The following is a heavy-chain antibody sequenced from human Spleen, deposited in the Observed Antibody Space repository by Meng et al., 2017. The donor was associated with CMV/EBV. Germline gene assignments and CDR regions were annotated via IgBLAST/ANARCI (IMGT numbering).Heavy chain of an antibody. J-gene: IGHJ5*02. CDR2: IIPIFGTA. CDR1: GGTLSSYA. D-gene: IGHD5-12*01. V-gene: IGHV1-69*05. CDR3: ARGYSGYDGANWFDP. Sequence: SVKVSCKASGGTLSSYAISWVRQAPGQGLEWMGGIIPIFGTANYAQKFQGRVTITTDESTSTAYMELSSLRSEDTAVYYCARGYSGYDGANWFDPWGQGTLVTVSS.